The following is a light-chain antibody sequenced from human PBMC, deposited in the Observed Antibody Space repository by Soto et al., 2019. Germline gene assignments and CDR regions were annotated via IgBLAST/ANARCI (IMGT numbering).Light chain of an antibody. J-gene: IGLJ1*01. CDR2: GNT. Sequence: QSALTQPPSVSGAPGQTVTISCTGSSSNIGANFDVAWFQHLPGSVPKVLIYGNTNRPSGVPARFSGSKSGTSASLAITGLQADDEADYYCQSYDSSLRAYVFGSGTKLTVL. V-gene: IGLV1-40*01. CDR3: QSYDSSLRAYV. CDR1: SSNIGANFD.